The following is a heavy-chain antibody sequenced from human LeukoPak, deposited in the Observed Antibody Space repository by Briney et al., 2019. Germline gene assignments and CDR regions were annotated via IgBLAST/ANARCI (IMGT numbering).Heavy chain of an antibody. CDR2: IYSGGST. D-gene: IGHD6-19*01. Sequence: PGGSLTLSCAACGFTVSSNYMSWVRQAPGKGLEWVSVIYSGGSTYYADSVKGRFTISRHISQNTLYLQMNSLRAEDTAVYYCARGRLGSGWSLFDFWGQGTLVTVSS. CDR3: ARGRLGSGWSLFDF. J-gene: IGHJ4*02. V-gene: IGHV3-53*04. CDR1: GFTVSSNY.